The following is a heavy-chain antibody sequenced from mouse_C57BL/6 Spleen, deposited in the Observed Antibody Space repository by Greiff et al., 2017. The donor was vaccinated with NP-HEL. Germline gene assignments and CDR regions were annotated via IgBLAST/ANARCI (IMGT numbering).Heavy chain of an antibody. J-gene: IGHJ3*01. CDR1: GFNIKDYY. V-gene: IGHV14-1*01. D-gene: IGHD1-1*01. Sequence: EVKLQQSGAELVRPGASVKLSCTASGFNIKDYYMHWVKQRPEQGLEWIGRIDPEDGDTEYAPKFQGKATMTADTSSNTAYLQLSSLTSEDTAVYYCTTEAYGSSPFAYWGQGTLVTVSA. CDR3: TTEAYGSSPFAY. CDR2: IDPEDGDT.